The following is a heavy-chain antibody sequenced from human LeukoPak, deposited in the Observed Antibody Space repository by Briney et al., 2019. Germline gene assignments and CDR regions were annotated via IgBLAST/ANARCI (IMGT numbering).Heavy chain of an antibody. CDR1: GFPFSDYY. Sequence: GGSLRLSCAASGFPFSDYYMSWVRQAPGKGLEWVANIKQDGSEKYYVDSVKGRFTISRDNAKNSLYLQMNSLRAEDTAVYYCARALEFLGITMVRGVTAFDPWGQGTLVTVSS. CDR2: IKQDGSEK. D-gene: IGHD3-10*01. J-gene: IGHJ5*02. CDR3: ARALEFLGITMVRGVTAFDP. V-gene: IGHV3-7*01.